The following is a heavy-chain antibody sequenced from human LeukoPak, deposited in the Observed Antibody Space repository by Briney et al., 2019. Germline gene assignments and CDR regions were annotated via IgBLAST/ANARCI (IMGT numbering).Heavy chain of an antibody. CDR1: GFTFSSNY. CDR3: ARGGYDMFL. V-gene: IGHV3-66*01. Sequence: GGSLRLSCGASGFTFSSNYMGWVRQAPGKGLEWVSGIYDGGNTYYGDSVKGRFIISRDNSKNTLYLQMSSLRVEDTAVYYCARGGYDMFLWGQGTTVTVSS. D-gene: IGHD3-22*01. J-gene: IGHJ6*02. CDR2: IYDGGNT.